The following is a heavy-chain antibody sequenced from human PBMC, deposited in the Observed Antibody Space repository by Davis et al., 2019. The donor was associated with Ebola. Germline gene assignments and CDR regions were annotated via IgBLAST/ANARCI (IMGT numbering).Heavy chain of an antibody. J-gene: IGHJ6*02. V-gene: IGHV3-21*01. CDR1: GFTFSSYS. D-gene: IGHD4-17*01. Sequence: GESLKISCAASGFTFSSYSMNWVRQAPGKGLEWVSSISSSSSYIYYADSVKGRFTISRDNAKNSLYLQMNSLRAEDTAVYYCARDLLTQPRDYGDYRSAYYGMDVWGQGTTVTVSS. CDR3: ARDLLTQPRDYGDYRSAYYGMDV. CDR2: ISSSSSYI.